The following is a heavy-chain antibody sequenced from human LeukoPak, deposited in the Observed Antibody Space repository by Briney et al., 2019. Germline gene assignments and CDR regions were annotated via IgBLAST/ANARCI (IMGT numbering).Heavy chain of an antibody. CDR2: ISSSSSYI. CDR3: ARVRTAVAQFDY. CDR1: GFTFDDYA. Sequence: TGGSLRLSCAASGFTFDDYAMHWVRQAPGKGLEWVSSISSSSSYIYYADSVKGRFTISRDNAKNSLYLQMNSLRAEDTAVYYCARVRTAVAQFDYWGQGTLVTVSS. V-gene: IGHV3-21*01. D-gene: IGHD6-19*01. J-gene: IGHJ4*02.